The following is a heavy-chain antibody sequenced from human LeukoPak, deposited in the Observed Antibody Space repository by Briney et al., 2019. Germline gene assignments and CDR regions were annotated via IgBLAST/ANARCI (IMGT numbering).Heavy chain of an antibody. J-gene: IGHJ4*02. CDR3: AKGDQYCSRTSCYPLGDY. Sequence: QTGGSLRLSCAASGFTVSSNYMSWVRQAPGKGLEWVSAISGSGGSTYYADSVKGRFTISRDNSKNTLYLQMNSLRAEDTAVYYCAKGDQYCSRTSCYPLGDYWGQGTLVTVSS. D-gene: IGHD2-2*01. CDR2: ISGSGGST. V-gene: IGHV3-23*01. CDR1: GFTVSSNY.